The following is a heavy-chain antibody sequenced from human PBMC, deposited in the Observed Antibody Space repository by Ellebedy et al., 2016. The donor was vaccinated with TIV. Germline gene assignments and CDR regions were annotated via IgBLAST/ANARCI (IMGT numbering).Heavy chain of an antibody. CDR1: GFTFSTYI. Sequence: GESLKISCAASGFTFSTYIMKWVRQAPGKGLEWVSSISSSSTYKYYANSVKGRFTISRDNAENSLYLQMNSLRTEDTAIYYCATLVLVGALGDWFDPWGQGTLVTVSS. V-gene: IGHV3-21*04. CDR3: ATLVLVGALGDWFDP. CDR2: ISSSSTYK. D-gene: IGHD1-26*01. J-gene: IGHJ5*02.